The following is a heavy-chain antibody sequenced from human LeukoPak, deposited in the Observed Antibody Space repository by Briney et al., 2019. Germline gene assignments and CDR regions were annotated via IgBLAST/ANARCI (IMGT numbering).Heavy chain of an antibody. J-gene: IGHJ4*02. D-gene: IGHD5-18*01. CDR3: AREVPDDSYGPT. V-gene: IGHV1-2*02. CDR2: LNPDSGGI. Sequence: ASVKVSYKASGYIFTAYYIRWVRQAPGQGLEWMGWLNPDSGGINYAQKFQGRVTMTRDTSINTAYMEVSRLRSDDTAVYYCAREVPDDSYGPTWGQGTLVTVSS. CDR1: GYIFTAYY.